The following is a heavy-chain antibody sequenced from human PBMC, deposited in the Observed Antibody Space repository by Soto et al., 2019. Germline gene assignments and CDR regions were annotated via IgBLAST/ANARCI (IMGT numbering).Heavy chain of an antibody. CDR3: ARDNSMPVAGQTTWYFDP. D-gene: IGHD6-19*01. J-gene: IGHJ2*01. CDR2: IDPSGHST. CDR1: GFTFTDYW. V-gene: IGHV1-46*01. Sequence: QAQLVQSGVEVKKPGASVKVSCRASGFTFTDYWMHWVRQAPGQGLEWMAVIDPSGHSTIYAQRFQGRLLVTRDTSTSTVYLDLSSLRSDDTALYYCARDNSMPVAGQTTWYFDPWGRGTLVTVSS.